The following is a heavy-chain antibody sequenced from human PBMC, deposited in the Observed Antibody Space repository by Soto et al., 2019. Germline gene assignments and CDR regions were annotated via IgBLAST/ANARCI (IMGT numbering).Heavy chain of an antibody. CDR1: GYSFTSYW. V-gene: IGHV5-10-1*01. Sequence: PGESLKISCKGSGYSFTSYWIGWVRQMPGKGLEWMGRVDPSDSYTNYSPSFQGHVTISADKSISTAYLQWSSLKASDTAMYYCARQGAIGSGPGGPPEYYGMDVWGQGTTVTVSS. D-gene: IGHD3-10*01. CDR2: VDPSDSYT. J-gene: IGHJ6*02. CDR3: ARQGAIGSGPGGPPEYYGMDV.